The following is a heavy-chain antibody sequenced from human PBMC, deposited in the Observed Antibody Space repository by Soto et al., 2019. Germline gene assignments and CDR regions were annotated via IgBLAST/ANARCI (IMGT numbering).Heavy chain of an antibody. D-gene: IGHD6-13*01. J-gene: IGHJ3*02. CDR1: GFTFSSYG. CDR2: IWYDGSNK. Sequence: GGSLRLSCSASGFTFSSYGMHWVRQAPGKWLEWVAVIWYDGSNKYYAHSVKGRFTISRDNSKNTLYMQMNSLRGEDTAVYYCARGSIAGAGPDAFDIWGQGTMVIV. CDR3: ARGSIAGAGPDAFDI. V-gene: IGHV3-33*01.